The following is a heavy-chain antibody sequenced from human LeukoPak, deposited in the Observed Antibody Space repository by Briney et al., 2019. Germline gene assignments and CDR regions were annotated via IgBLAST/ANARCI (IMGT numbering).Heavy chain of an antibody. D-gene: IGHD3-22*01. CDR1: GYTFTTYG. Sequence: ASVKVSCKASGYTFTTYGISWVRQAPGQGLEWMGWISAYNGNTNYAQKLQGRVTMTTDTSTSTAYMELRSLRTEDTALYYCAKDMGYYYDSSGYYYYYYGMDVWGQGTTVTVSS. V-gene: IGHV1-18*01. CDR3: AKDMGYYYDSSGYYYYYYGMDV. CDR2: ISAYNGNT. J-gene: IGHJ6*02.